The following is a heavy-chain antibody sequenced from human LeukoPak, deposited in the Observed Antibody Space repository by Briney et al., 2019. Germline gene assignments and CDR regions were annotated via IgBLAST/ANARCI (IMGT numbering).Heavy chain of an antibody. D-gene: IGHD3-3*01. J-gene: IGHJ6*03. Sequence: GGSLRLSCAASGFTFSSSWMSWVRQAPGKGLEWVANIKQDGSEKYYVDSVKGRFTISRDNAKNSLYLQMNSLRAEDTAVYYCGGSGYPYYYYYMDVWGKGTTVTVSS. CDR1: GFTFSSSW. V-gene: IGHV3-7*01. CDR3: GGSGYPYYYYYMDV. CDR2: IKQDGSEK.